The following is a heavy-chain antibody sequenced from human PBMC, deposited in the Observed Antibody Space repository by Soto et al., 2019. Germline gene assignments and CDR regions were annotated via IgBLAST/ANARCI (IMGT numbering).Heavy chain of an antibody. Sequence: SDRSSLTWHVCGAPFKGYYWSWIRQPPGKGLEWIGRIYATGSTCDNPSLRSRITMSVEMSKRQFSLTLRSVNAAENVISLRVRDGKKNLWDRFDLWGRGILVTVSS. D-gene: IGHD1-1*01. CDR2: IYATGST. V-gene: IGHV4-4*07. CDR1: GAPFKGYY. CDR3: VRDGKKNLWDRFDL. J-gene: IGHJ4*03.